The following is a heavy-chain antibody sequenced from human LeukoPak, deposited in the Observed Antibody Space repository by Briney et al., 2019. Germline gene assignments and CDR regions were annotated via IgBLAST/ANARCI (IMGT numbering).Heavy chain of an antibody. V-gene: IGHV3-73*01. D-gene: IGHD1-26*01. Sequence: GGSLRLSCAASGFTFSGSAMHRVRQASGKGLEWVGRIRSKANSYATAYAASVKGRFTISRDDSKNTAYLQMNSLKTEDTAVYYCTREVGAKYWGQGTLVTVSS. CDR2: IRSKANSYAT. J-gene: IGHJ4*02. CDR3: TREVGAKY. CDR1: GFTFSGSA.